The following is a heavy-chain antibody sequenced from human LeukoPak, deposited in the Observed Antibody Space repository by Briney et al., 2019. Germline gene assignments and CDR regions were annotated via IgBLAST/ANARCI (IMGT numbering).Heavy chain of an antibody. CDR1: GYSISSGYY. Sequence: PSETLSLTCTVSGYSISSGYYWGWIRQPPGKGLEWIGGIYHSGSTYYNPSLKSRVTISVDTSKNQFSLKLSSVTAADTAVYYCARSPTKRVPEDYWGQGTLVTVSS. CDR3: ARSPTKRVPEDY. CDR2: IYHSGST. J-gene: IGHJ4*02. D-gene: IGHD2-2*01. V-gene: IGHV4-38-2*02.